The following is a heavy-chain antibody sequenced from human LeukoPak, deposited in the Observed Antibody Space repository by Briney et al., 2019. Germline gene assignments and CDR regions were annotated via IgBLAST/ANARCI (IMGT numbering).Heavy chain of an antibody. CDR1: GGSISSYY. D-gene: IGHD6-6*01. CDR2: IYYSGST. Sequence: PSETLSLTCTVSGGSISSYYWSWIRQPPGKGLEWIGYIYYSGSTNYNPSLKSRVTISVDTSKNQFSLKLSSVTAADTAVYYCARLEYSGSSAWFDPWGQGTLVTVSS. CDR3: ARLEYSGSSAWFDP. J-gene: IGHJ5*02. V-gene: IGHV4-59*08.